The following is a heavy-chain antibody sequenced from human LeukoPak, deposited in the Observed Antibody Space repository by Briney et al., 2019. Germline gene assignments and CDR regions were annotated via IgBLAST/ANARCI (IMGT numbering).Heavy chain of an antibody. J-gene: IGHJ4*02. V-gene: IGHV4-59*01. D-gene: IGHD4-23*01. CDR1: GGSISSYY. Sequence: SETLSLTCTVSGGSISSYYWSWIRQSPGKGLEWIGDIYYSGTTNYNPSLKSRGIISVATSKNQFSLKLSPVIAADTAVYYCARVGVDYSGNIIKYYFDYWGQGTLVTVSS. CDR3: ARVGVDYSGNIIKYYFDY. CDR2: IYYSGTT.